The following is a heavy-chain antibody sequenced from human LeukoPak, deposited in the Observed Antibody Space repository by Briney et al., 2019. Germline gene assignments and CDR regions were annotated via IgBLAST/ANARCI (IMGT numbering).Heavy chain of an antibody. D-gene: IGHD3-10*01. Sequence: SETLSLTCTVSADSLSSGGHYWAWIRQFPGKGLESIGFIHHSGRSRHNPFLKDRVAISVDTSRKQFALKLSSVTAADTAMYYCARGGNRFGGFYFDYWGQGVQVIVSS. V-gene: IGHV4-31*03. CDR2: IHHSGRS. CDR1: ADSLSSGGHY. J-gene: IGHJ4*02. CDR3: ARGGNRFGGFYFDY.